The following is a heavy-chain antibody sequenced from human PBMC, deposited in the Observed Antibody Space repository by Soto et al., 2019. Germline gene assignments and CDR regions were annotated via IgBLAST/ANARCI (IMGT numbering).Heavy chain of an antibody. CDR3: AARDYDYIWGSYLGGPPRDAFDI. D-gene: IGHD3-16*02. CDR1: GFTFSSYW. CDR2: IKQDGSEK. V-gene: IGHV3-7*01. J-gene: IGHJ3*02. Sequence: GGSLRLSCAASGFTFSSYWMSWVRQAPGKGLEWVANIKQDGSEKYYVDSVKGRFTISRDNAKNSLYLQMNSLRAEDTAVYYCAARDYDYIWGSYLGGPPRDAFDIWGQGTMVTVSS.